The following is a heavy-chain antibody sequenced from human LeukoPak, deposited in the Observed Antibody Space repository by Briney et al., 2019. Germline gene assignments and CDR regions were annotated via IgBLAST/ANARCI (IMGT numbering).Heavy chain of an antibody. CDR3: ARHRTASDY. Sequence: GRSLRLSCAASGFTFSSYAMHWVRQAPGEGLEWVAVISRDGTDKYYADSLKGRFTISRDNAKNSLCLQMTSLRAEDTAVYYCARHRTASDYWGQGTLVTVSS. J-gene: IGHJ4*02. D-gene: IGHD3-16*02. CDR2: ISRDGTDK. CDR1: GFTFSSYA. V-gene: IGHV3-30*04.